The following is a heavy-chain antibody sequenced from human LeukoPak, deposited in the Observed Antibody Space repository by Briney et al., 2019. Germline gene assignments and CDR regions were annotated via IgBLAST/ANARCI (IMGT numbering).Heavy chain of an antibody. V-gene: IGHV3-74*01. CDR3: ATKQWLAPPPDS. CDR1: GFTFSKYW. D-gene: IGHD6-19*01. Sequence: GGSLKLTRSASGFTFSKYWWLWVRQAPGKGLKSVSRINTDGTVTTYADSVKGRFTVSRDNADNTMFLQMNSVRDEDTAVYYCATKQWLAPPPDSWGQGTPVTVSS. J-gene: IGHJ4*02. CDR2: INTDGTVT.